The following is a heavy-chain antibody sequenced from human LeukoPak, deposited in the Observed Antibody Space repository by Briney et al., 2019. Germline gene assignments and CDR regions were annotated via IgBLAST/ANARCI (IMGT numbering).Heavy chain of an antibody. J-gene: IGHJ4*02. Sequence: SVKVSCKASGFTFTSSAMQWVRQARGQRLEWIGWIVVGSGNTNYAQKFQERVTITRDMSTSTAYMELSSLRSEDTAVYYCARGNRYCSSTSCYSFDYWGQGTLVTVSS. D-gene: IGHD2-2*02. CDR1: GFTFTSSA. V-gene: IGHV1-58*02. CDR2: IVVGSGNT. CDR3: ARGNRYCSSTSCYSFDY.